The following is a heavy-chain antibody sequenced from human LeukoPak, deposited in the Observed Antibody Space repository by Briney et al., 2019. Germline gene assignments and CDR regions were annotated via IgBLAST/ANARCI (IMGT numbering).Heavy chain of an antibody. Sequence: GGSLRLSCAASGFTFSSYSMNWVRQAPGEGLEWVSYISSSSSTIYYADSVEGRFTISRDNAKNSLYLQMNSLRAEDTAVYYCARDRDSSSWYGEAFDYWGQGTLVTVSS. CDR2: ISSSSSTI. V-gene: IGHV3-48*01. J-gene: IGHJ4*02. CDR1: GFTFSSYS. CDR3: ARDRDSSSWYGEAFDY. D-gene: IGHD6-13*01.